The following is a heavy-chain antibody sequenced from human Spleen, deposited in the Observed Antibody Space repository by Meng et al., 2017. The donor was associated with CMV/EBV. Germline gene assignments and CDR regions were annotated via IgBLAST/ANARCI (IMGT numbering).Heavy chain of an antibody. D-gene: IGHD3-3*01. CDR3: ARKYYDFWSGYYDQNGMDV. J-gene: IGHJ6*02. Sequence: GESLKISCAVSGFTFSNYAMNWVRQAPGKGLEWVAVIYSGGSTYYADSVKGRFTISRDNSKNTLYLQMNSLRAEDTAVYYCARKYYDFWSGYYDQNGMDVWGQGTTVTVSS. CDR1: GFTFSNYA. CDR2: IYSGGST. V-gene: IGHV3-53*01.